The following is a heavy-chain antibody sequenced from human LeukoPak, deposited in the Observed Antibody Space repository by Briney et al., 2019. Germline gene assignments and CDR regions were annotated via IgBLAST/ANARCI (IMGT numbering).Heavy chain of an antibody. CDR3: AKARRDPYYYDSTGYPYYVEY. CDR2: ISGSGGST. Sequence: GGSLRLSCAASGFTVSSYAMSWVRQAPGKGLEWVSAISGSGGSTYYADSVKGRFTISRDNSKNTLYLQMNSLSAEDTDVYYCAKARRDPYYYDSTGYPYYVEYWGRRTLAAASS. V-gene: IGHV3-23*01. D-gene: IGHD3-22*01. J-gene: IGHJ4*02. CDR1: GFTVSSYA.